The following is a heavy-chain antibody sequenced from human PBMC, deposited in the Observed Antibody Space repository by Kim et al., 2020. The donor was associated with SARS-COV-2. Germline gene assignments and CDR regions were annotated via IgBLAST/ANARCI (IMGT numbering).Heavy chain of an antibody. CDR2: ISYDGSNK. J-gene: IGHJ4*02. V-gene: IGHV3-30-3*01. CDR1: GFTFSSYA. Sequence: GGSLRLSCAASGFTFSSYAMHWVRQAPGKGLEWVAVISYDGSNKYYADSVKGRFTISRDNSKNTLYLQMNSLRAEDTAVYYCARDAVVLGYCTGGVCPNYFDYWGQGTLVTVSS. D-gene: IGHD2-8*02. CDR3: ARDAVVLGYCTGGVCPNYFDY.